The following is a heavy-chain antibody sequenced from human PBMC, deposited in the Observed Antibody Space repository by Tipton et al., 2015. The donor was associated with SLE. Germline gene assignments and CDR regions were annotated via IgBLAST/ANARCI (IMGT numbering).Heavy chain of an antibody. CDR1: GYSISSGYY. CDR2: INHSGST. CDR3: ARHSRGRGGATPFDY. V-gene: IGHV4-34*01. Sequence: TLSLTCAVSGYSISSGYYWSWIRQPPGKGLEWIGEINHSGSTNYNPSLKSRVTISVDTSKNQFSLKLSSVTAADTAVYYCARHSRGRGGATPFDYWGQGTLVTVSS. D-gene: IGHD1-26*01. J-gene: IGHJ4*02.